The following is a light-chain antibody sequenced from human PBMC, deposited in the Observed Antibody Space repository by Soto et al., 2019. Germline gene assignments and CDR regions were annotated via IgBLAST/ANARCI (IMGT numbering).Light chain of an antibody. CDR2: SAA. V-gene: IGKV1-39*01. CDR1: QNINNR. CDR3: RQSYSAPYT. J-gene: IGKJ2*01. Sequence: DIQMTQSPPSLSASVGDRVTITCRAGQNINNRLNWYQQKPGKAPKLLIYSAASFQGGVPSRFTVSLSGNYFTLTLTTLQPEDFAPYCLRQSYSAPYTVGQGTRLEIK.